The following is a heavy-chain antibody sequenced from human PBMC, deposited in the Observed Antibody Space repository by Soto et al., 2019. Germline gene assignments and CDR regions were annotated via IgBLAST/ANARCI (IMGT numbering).Heavy chain of an antibody. CDR3: ARGSRYSYGYYYYGMDV. J-gene: IGHJ6*02. V-gene: IGHV1-69*01. CDR2: IIPIFGTA. Sequence: QVQLVQSGAEVKKPGSSVKVSCKASGGTFSSYAISWVRQAPGQGLEWMGGIIPIFGTANYAQKFQGRVTITADESTSTAYMELSSLRSEDTAVYYCARGSRYSYGYYYYGMDVWGQGTTVTVSS. D-gene: IGHD5-18*01. CDR1: GGTFSSYA.